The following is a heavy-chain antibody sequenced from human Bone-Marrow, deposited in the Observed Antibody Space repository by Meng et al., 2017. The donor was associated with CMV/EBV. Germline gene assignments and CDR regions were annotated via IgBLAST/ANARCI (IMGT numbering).Heavy chain of an antibody. CDR3: ARDPPPTYCSSTSCPDYYYYGMDV. CDR1: GYTFTGYY. CDR2: INPNSGGT. V-gene: IGHV1-2*02. J-gene: IGHJ6*02. Sequence: ASVKVSCKASGYTFTGYYMHWVRQAPGQGLEWMGWINPNSGGTNYAQKFQGRVTMTRDTSISTAYMELSSLRSEDTAVYYCARDPPPTYCSSTSCPDYYYYGMDVWGQGTTVTVSS. D-gene: IGHD2-2*01.